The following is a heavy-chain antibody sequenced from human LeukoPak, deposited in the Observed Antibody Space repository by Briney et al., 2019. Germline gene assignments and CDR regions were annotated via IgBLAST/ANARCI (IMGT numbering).Heavy chain of an antibody. CDR3: AKLGITVIGGV. Sequence: PGGSLRLSCAASGFTFSSYSMNWVRQAPGKGLEWVSCISSKSSYIYYADSVKGRFTISRDNAKNSLYLQMNSLRAEDTAVYYCAKLGITVIGGVWGKGTTVTISS. CDR2: ISSKSSYI. J-gene: IGHJ6*04. V-gene: IGHV3-21*01. CDR1: GFTFSSYS. D-gene: IGHD3-10*02.